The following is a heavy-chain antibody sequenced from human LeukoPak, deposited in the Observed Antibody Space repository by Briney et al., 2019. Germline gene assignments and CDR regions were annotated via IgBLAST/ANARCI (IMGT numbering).Heavy chain of an antibody. J-gene: IGHJ5*02. CDR3: ASYYYGSGEKRFDP. D-gene: IGHD3-10*01. V-gene: IGHV4-31*03. CDR1: GGSISSGGYY. Sequence: SQTLSLTCTVSGGSISSGGYYWSWLRQQPGKGLEWIGYIYDSGSTYYNPSLKSRVTISVDTSKSQFSLKLSSVTAADTAVYYCASYYYGSGEKRFDPWGQGTLVTVSS. CDR2: IYDSGST.